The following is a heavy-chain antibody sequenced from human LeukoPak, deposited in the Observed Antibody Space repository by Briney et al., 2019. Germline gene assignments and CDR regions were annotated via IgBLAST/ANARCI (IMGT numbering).Heavy chain of an antibody. Sequence: GGSLRLSCAASGFTLSGYWMSWVRQAPGKGLQWVANIKQDGSEKYYVDSVKGRFTISGDNAKNSLYLQMNSLRVEDTAVYYCARGLGYSYGNGDYWGQGTLVTVSS. CDR1: GFTLSGYW. CDR3: ARGLGYSYGNGDY. J-gene: IGHJ4*02. V-gene: IGHV3-7*01. D-gene: IGHD5-18*01. CDR2: IKQDGSEK.